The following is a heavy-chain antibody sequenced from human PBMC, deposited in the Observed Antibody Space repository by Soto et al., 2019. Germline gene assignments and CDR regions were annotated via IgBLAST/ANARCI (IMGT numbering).Heavy chain of an antibody. V-gene: IGHV3-30*18. CDR2: ISYDGSNE. Sequence: GGSLRLSCAASGFTFSTYGMHWVRQAPGEGLEWVAVISYDGSNEYYADSVKGRFTISRDNSKNTLDLQMNSLRADDTAVYYCAKGLLSMVRAFFDYWGQGTLVTVSS. CDR3: AKGLLSMVRAFFDY. CDR1: GFTFSTYG. D-gene: IGHD3-10*01. J-gene: IGHJ4*02.